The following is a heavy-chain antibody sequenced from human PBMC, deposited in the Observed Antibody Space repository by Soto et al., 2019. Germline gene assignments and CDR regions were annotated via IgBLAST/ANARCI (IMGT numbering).Heavy chain of an antibody. Sequence: SVKVSCKASGFTFTSSAVQWVRQARGQRLEWIGWIVVGSGNTNYAQKFQERVTITRDMSTSTAYMELSSLRSEDTAVYYCSATRPGSSWLRASWYSYGMDVWGEGSPVTVSS. CDR2: IVVGSGNT. J-gene: IGHJ6*04. CDR1: GFTFTSSA. D-gene: IGHD6-13*01. V-gene: IGHV1-58*01. CDR3: SATRPGSSWLRASWYSYGMDV.